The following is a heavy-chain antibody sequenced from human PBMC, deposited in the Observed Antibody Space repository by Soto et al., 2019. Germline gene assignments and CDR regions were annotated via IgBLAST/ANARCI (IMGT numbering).Heavy chain of an antibody. CDR1: GGSISTDY. D-gene: IGHD3-22*01. J-gene: IGHJ5*02. CDR2: VYYSGGT. CDR3: ARAVYDRSGFWFDP. Sequence: PSETLSLTCAASGGSISTDYWGWIRQPPGKGLEWIGYVYYSGGTDYNPSLRSRVTISIDTSKNQFSLKLSSVTAADTAVYYCARAVYDRSGFWFDPWGQGTLVTVSS. V-gene: IGHV4-59*01.